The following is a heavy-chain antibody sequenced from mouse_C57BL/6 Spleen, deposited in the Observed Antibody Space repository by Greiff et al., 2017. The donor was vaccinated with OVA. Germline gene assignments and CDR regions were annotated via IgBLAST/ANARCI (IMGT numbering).Heavy chain of an antibody. D-gene: IGHD2-5*01. J-gene: IGHJ4*01. Sequence: QVQLKQPGAELVKPGASVKMSCKASGYTFTSYWITWVKQRPGQGLEWIGDIYPGSGSTNYNEKFKSKATLTVDTSSSTAYMQLSSLTSEDSAVYYCARRAYYSNLYAMDYWGQGTSVTVAS. V-gene: IGHV1-55*01. CDR2: IYPGSGST. CDR1: GYTFTSYW. CDR3: ARRAYYSNLYAMDY.